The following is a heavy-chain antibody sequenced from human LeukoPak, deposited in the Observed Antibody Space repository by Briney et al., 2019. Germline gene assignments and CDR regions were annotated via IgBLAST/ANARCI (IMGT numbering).Heavy chain of an antibody. J-gene: IGHJ4*02. Sequence: PGGSLRLSCAASGFTFSSYWMHWVRQAPGKGLEWVSRISSDGSSTDYADSVKGRFTISRDNAKTALYLQIHSLRAEDTAMYYCAHLQYCSGTTCPYSDYWGQGTLVTVSS. D-gene: IGHD2/OR15-2a*01. CDR3: AHLQYCSGTTCPYSDY. V-gene: IGHV3-74*01. CDR1: GFTFSSYW. CDR2: ISSDGSST.